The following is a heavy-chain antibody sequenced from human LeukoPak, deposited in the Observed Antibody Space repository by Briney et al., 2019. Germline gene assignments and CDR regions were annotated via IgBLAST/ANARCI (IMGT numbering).Heavy chain of an antibody. V-gene: IGHV2-70*11. CDR1: GVSLRTKGMC. D-gene: IGHD6-6*01. CDR3: ARTSYSSSSVFFDY. J-gene: IGHJ4*02. Sequence: SCPPLGETPQNLTLTLTFSGVSLRTKGMCVCWIPPPPRKAPGWLARIDWDDDTYYSTSLKTRLTISKDTSKNQVVLTMINMDPVDTATYYCARTSYSSSSVFFDYWGQGTLVTVSS. CDR2: IDWDDDT.